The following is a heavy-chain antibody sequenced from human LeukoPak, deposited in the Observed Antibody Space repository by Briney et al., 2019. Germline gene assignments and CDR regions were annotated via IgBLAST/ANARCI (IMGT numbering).Heavy chain of an antibody. V-gene: IGHV3-53*01. D-gene: IGHD4-17*01. CDR2: ICSGGST. J-gene: IGHJ4*02. CDR1: GFTVSSNY. Sequence: PGGSLRLSCAASGFTVSSNYMSWVRQAPGKGLEWLSVICSGGSTYYADSVKGRLTISRDNSKNTLYLQMNSLRAEDTAVYYCARGADLDGDYFDYWDQGTLVTVSS. CDR3: ARGADLDGDYFDY.